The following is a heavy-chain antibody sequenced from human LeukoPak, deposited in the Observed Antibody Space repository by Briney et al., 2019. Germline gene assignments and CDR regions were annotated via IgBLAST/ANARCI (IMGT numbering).Heavy chain of an antibody. D-gene: IGHD3-22*01. CDR1: GGTFSSYA. Sequence: SVKVSCKASGGTFSSYAISWVRQAPGQGLEWMGRIIPIFGTANYAQKFQGRVTITADKSTSTAYMELSGLRSEDTAVYYCARPSDSSGYYWPTGSFDIWGQGTMVTVSS. V-gene: IGHV1-69*06. CDR3: ARPSDSSGYYWPTGSFDI. J-gene: IGHJ3*02. CDR2: IIPIFGTA.